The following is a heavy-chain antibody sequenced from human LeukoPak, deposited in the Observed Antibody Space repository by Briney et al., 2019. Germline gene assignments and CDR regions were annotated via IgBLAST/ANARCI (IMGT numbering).Heavy chain of an antibody. V-gene: IGHV1-8*01. CDR2: MSPNSGDT. J-gene: IGHJ4*02. Sequence: PGASVKVSCKASGYTFTSYDFNWVRQATGQRPEWMGWMSPNSGDTGYAQKFQDRVTMIRNISISTAYMELSSLRSDDTAVYYCARGPPNWGYDYWGPGTLVTVSS. CDR1: GYTFTSYD. CDR3: ARGPPNWGYDY. D-gene: IGHD7-27*01.